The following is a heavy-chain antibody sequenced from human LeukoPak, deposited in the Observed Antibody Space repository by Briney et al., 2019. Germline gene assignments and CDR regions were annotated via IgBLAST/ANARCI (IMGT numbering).Heavy chain of an antibody. J-gene: IGHJ4*02. CDR3: TRGNTDLGPNFDF. Sequence: GGSLRLSCAASGFTFSSYWMTWVRQALGKGLEWVANIKQDGSEKYYVDSVKGRFTISRDNAKNSLYLHMISLRADDTAVYYCTRGNTDLGPNFDFWGQGTLVTVSS. CDR1: GFTFSSYW. V-gene: IGHV3-7*01. D-gene: IGHD1-26*01. CDR2: IKQDGSEK.